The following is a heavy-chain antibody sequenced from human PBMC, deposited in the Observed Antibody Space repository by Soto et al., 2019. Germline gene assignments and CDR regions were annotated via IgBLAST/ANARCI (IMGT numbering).Heavy chain of an antibody. CDR3: TTEKKSSYDFWSGWTSGMDV. V-gene: IGHV3-9*01. CDR1: RFTFDDYA. D-gene: IGHD3-3*01. J-gene: IGHJ6*02. CDR2: ISWNSGII. Sequence: EVQLVESGGGLVQPGRSLRLSCAASRFTFDDYAMHWVRQAPGKGLEWVSAISWNSGIIGYADSVKGRFTISRDNAKNSLYLQMNSLRAEDTALYYCTTEKKSSYDFWSGWTSGMDVWGQGTTVTVSS.